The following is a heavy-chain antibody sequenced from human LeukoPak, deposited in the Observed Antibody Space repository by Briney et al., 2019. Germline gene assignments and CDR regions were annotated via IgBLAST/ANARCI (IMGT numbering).Heavy chain of an antibody. D-gene: IGHD2-21*01. Sequence: SETLSLTCIVSGDSITSDYWSWIRQSPGKGLEWIGYINYSGNSEYNPSLKSRVTISVDRSKKQVSLKMTSVTAADTAVYYCARLDCTSNTCYNYWALGALVTVSS. CDR3: ARLDCTSNTCYNY. J-gene: IGHJ4*02. V-gene: IGHV4-59*08. CDR2: INYSGNS. CDR1: GDSITSDY.